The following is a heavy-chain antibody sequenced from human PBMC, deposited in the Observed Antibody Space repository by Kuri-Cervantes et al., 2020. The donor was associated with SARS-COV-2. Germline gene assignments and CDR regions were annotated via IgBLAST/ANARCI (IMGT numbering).Heavy chain of an antibody. D-gene: IGHD3-22*01. CDR1: GFTFSTYE. Sequence: GGSLRLSCAASGFTFSTYEMNWVRQAPGKGLEWVSYISSSSSYIYYADSVKGRFTISRDNAKNSLYLQMNSLRAEDTAVYYCARDPPDASRGHYSFDYWGQGTLVTVSS. J-gene: IGHJ4*02. CDR2: ISSSSSYI. V-gene: IGHV3-21*05. CDR3: ARDPPDASRGHYSFDY.